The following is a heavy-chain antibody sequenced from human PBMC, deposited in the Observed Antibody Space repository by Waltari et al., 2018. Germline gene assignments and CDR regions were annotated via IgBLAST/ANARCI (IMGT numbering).Heavy chain of an antibody. CDR2: IIPIFGTA. J-gene: IGHJ4*02. V-gene: IGHV1-69*13. D-gene: IGHD4-17*01. CDR3: ARDLDGDYGVY. CDR1: GAPSSSYA. Sequence: HVQLVQSGAEVKKPGSSVKVSCQASGAPSSSYAICWVCQAPGQGLEWMGGIIPIFGTANYAHNFPGRVTTTADESTSTAYMELSSLRSEDTAVYYCARDLDGDYGVYWGQGTLVTVSA.